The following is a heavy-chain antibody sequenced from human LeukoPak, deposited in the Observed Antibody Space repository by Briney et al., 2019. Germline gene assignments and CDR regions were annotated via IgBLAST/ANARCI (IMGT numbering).Heavy chain of an antibody. CDR1: GFTFSHAW. CDR3: ARDSATGGP. J-gene: IGHJ5*02. V-gene: IGHV3-7*01. CDR2: IKPDGSEK. Sequence: GGSLTLSCVASGFTFSHAWMSWVRQAPGKGLEWVAHIKPDGSEKNYVDSVKGRFTLFRDDAKNSVYLQMNSLRVEDTAVYYCARDSATGGPWGQGTPVIVSS. D-gene: IGHD1-1*01.